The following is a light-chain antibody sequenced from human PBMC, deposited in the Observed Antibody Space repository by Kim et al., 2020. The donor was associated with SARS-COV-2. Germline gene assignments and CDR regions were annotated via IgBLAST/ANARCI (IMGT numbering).Light chain of an antibody. CDR2: GAS. V-gene: IGKV3-15*01. Sequence: VSPGERAPLSCGASQSITTTLGWYQQKPGQAPRLLIYGASTRATGIPARFSGSGSGTEFTLTITSLQSEDFAVYYCQQYSGWPRTFGQGTKLEI. J-gene: IGKJ2*01. CDR3: QQYSGWPRT. CDR1: QSITTT.